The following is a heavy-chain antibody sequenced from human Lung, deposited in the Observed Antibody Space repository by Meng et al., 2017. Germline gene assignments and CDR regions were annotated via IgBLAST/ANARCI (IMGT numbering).Heavy chain of an antibody. CDR1: GFTFNTYA. Sequence: QVELVESGGGGVQPGGSLRLSCAAFGFTFNTYAMHWVRQAPGKGLEWVSLMSFDGAQIYYSDSVRGRFTISRDNSKNTLYLQMNSLRAEDTAVYYCARDKPPNDVWGRGTLVTVSS. J-gene: IGHJ2*01. V-gene: IGHV3-30*01. CDR3: ARDKPPNDV. CDR2: MSFDGAQI.